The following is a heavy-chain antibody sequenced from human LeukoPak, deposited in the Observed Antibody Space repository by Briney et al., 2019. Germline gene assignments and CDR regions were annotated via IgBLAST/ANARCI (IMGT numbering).Heavy chain of an antibody. Sequence: ASVKVSCKASGYTSTSYGISWVRQAPGQGLEWMGWISAYNGNTNYAQKLQGRVTMTTDTSTSTAYMELRSLRSDDTAAYYCARGHSITMVRGTPVDYWGQGTLVTVSS. CDR2: ISAYNGNT. CDR3: ARGHSITMVRGTPVDY. V-gene: IGHV1-18*01. CDR1: GYTSTSYG. J-gene: IGHJ4*02. D-gene: IGHD3-10*01.